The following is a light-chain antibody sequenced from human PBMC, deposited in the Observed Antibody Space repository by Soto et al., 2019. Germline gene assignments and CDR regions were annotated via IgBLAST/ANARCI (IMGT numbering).Light chain of an antibody. CDR3: QQLEGYPLT. CDR1: QGISSF. J-gene: IGKJ4*01. CDR2: AAS. Sequence: DIQLTQSPSFLSASVGDRVTITCRASQGISSFLAWFQQKPGKAPRLLIYAASRLQSGVPSRFSGGGFGTEFTLTISSLQPEDFATYYCQQLEGYPLTFGGGTKVEIK. V-gene: IGKV1-9*01.